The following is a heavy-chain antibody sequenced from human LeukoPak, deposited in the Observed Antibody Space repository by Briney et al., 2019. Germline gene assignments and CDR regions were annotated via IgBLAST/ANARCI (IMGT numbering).Heavy chain of an antibody. D-gene: IGHD3-22*01. CDR3: ARDRGGSFYDSSGSVTNI. CDR1: GGSISSSSYY. J-gene: IGHJ3*02. CDR2: IYYSGST. Sequence: SETLSLTCTVSGGSISSSSYYWGWIRQPPGKGLEWIGSIYYSGSTYYNPSLKSRVTISVDTSKNQFSLKLSSVTAADTAVYYCARDRGGSFYDSSGSVTNIWGQGTMVTVSS. V-gene: IGHV4-39*07.